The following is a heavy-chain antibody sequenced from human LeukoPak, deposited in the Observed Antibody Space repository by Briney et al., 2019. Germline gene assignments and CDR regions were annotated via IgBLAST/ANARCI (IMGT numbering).Heavy chain of an antibody. CDR1: GFTFSSYG. Sequence: GRSLRLSCAASGFTFSSYGMHWVRQAPGKGLEWVANIKQDGSKKSYVDSVKGPFTISRDNAKNSLYLQMNSLRAEDTAIYYCTRVGYIDEGIDYWGQGTLVTVSS. CDR2: IKQDGSKK. D-gene: IGHD5-24*01. CDR3: TRVGYIDEGIDY. J-gene: IGHJ4*02. V-gene: IGHV3-7*04.